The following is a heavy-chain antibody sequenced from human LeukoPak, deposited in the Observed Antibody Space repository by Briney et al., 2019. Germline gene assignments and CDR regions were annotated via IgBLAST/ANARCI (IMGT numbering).Heavy chain of an antibody. D-gene: IGHD3-22*01. J-gene: IGHJ4*02. Sequence: PGGSLQIFCKGSGFRFTSYWLGWVRPVPGKGLEWRGIIYPGGADTRYSPSLQGQVTIAADKSISTAYLQWSSLKASDTAMYYCARLNTMTEKNFDYWGQGTLVTVSS. V-gene: IGHV5-51*01. CDR2: IYPGGADT. CDR3: ARLNTMTEKNFDY. CDR1: GFRFTSYW.